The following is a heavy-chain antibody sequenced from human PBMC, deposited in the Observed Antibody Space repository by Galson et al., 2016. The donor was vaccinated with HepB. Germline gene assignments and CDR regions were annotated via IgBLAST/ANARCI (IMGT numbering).Heavy chain of an antibody. Sequence: SLRLSCAASGFTFGDFAMTWVRQVPGKRLEGVSAISYTGLSSDYADSVKGRFAISRDNSKNTLYLQMNSLRAEDTAIYYCAKDRGYGPYGDFCYFDSWAREPWSSSLQ. J-gene: IGHJ4*02. CDR3: AKDRGYGPYGDFCYFDS. CDR2: ISYTGLSS. CDR1: GFTFGDFA. V-gene: IGHV3-23*01. D-gene: IGHD2-21*02.